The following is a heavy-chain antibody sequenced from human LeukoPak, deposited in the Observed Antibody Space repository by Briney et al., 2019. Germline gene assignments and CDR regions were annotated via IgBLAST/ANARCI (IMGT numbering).Heavy chain of an antibody. CDR1: GFTFSDYY. CDR3: TTESFGVVNFDY. Sequence: PGGSLRLSCAASGFTFSDYYVSWIRQAPGKGLEWVGRIKSKTDGGTTDYAAPVKGRFTISRDDSKNTLYLQMNSLKTEDTAVYYCTTESFGVVNFDYWGQGTLVTVSS. D-gene: IGHD3-3*01. J-gene: IGHJ4*02. CDR2: IKSKTDGGTT. V-gene: IGHV3-15*01.